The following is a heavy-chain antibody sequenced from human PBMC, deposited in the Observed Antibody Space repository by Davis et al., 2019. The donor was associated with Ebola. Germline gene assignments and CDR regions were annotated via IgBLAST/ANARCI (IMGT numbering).Heavy chain of an antibody. J-gene: IGHJ5*02. V-gene: IGHV1-18*01. CDR1: GYSFTSYG. D-gene: IGHD3-22*01. Sequence: GESLKISCKGSGYSFTSYGISWVRQAPGQGLEWMGWISAYNGNTNYAQKLQGRVTMTTDTSTSTAYMELRSLRSDDTAVYYCARDRAFGPNYYDSSGYHPWGQGTLVTVSS. CDR2: ISAYNGNT. CDR3: ARDRAFGPNYYDSSGYHP.